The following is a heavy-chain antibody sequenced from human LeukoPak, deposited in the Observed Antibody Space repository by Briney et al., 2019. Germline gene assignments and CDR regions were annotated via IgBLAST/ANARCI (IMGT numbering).Heavy chain of an antibody. Sequence: ASVKVSCKASGYTFSSYGFSWVRQAPGQGPEWMGWNSAYNGNTNYAQNLQGRVTMTTDTSTSIAYMELRSLRSDDTAVYYCARGSSTSWRYDAFDIWRQGTMVTVSS. V-gene: IGHV1-18*01. CDR1: GYTFSSYG. J-gene: IGHJ3*02. CDR3: ARGSSTSWRYDAFDI. D-gene: IGHD2-2*01. CDR2: NSAYNGNT.